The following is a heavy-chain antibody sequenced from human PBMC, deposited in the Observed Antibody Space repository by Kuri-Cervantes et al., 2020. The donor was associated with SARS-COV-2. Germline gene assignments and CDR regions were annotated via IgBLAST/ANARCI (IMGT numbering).Heavy chain of an antibody. J-gene: IGHJ6*02. CDR1: GFTFSSYG. V-gene: IGHV3-30*03. Sequence: GGSLRLSCAASGFTFSSYGMHWVRQAPGKGLEWVAVISYDGSNKYYADSVKGRFTISRDNSKNTLYLQMNSLRAEDTAVYYCARVWRGELYYYYGMDVWAKGPRSPSP. D-gene: IGHD3-3*01. CDR2: ISYDGSNK. CDR3: ARVWRGELYYYYGMDV.